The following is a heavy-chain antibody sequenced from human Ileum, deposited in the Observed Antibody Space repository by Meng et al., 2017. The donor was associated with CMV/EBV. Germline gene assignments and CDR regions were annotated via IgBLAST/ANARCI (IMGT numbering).Heavy chain of an antibody. CDR3: TRDRIRVIAAAGGIFDY. CDR2: IRSKAYGGTT. Sequence: GGSLRLSCTASGFTFGAYAMSWVCQAPGPGLEWVGFIRSKAYGGTTEYAASVKGRFTISRDDSKSIAYLQMNSLKTEDTAVYYCTRDRIRVIAAAGGIFDYWGQGTMVTVSS. V-gene: IGHV3-49*04. J-gene: IGHJ4*02. CDR1: GFTFGAYA. D-gene: IGHD6-13*01.